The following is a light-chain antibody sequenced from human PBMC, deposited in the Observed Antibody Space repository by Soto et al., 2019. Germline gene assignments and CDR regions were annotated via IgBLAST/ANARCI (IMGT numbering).Light chain of an antibody. CDR2: RNN. CDR1: SSNIGSNY. J-gene: IGLJ2*01. V-gene: IGLV1-47*01. CDR3: AAWDYSLSGVV. Sequence: QSALTQPPSASGTPGQRVTISCSGSSSNIGSNYVYWYQQLPGTAPKLLIYRNNQRPSGVPDRFSGSKSGTSASLAISGLRSEDVADYYCAAWDYSLSGVVFGGGNKVTVL.